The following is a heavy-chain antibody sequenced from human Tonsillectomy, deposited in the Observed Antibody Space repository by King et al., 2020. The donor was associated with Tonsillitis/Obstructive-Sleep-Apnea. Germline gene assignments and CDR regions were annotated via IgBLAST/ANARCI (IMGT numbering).Heavy chain of an antibody. V-gene: IGHV3-33*05. D-gene: IGHD2-21*01. J-gene: IGHJ4*02. CDR1: GFTFSRFG. CDR3: ARGSPPYCVSTNFSYYLDY. Sequence: VQLVESGGGVVQPGRSLRLSCAASGFTFSRFGMHWVRQAPGKGLEWVALTLYDASSKFFGDSVKGRFSISRDNSQNMVYLHMNSLRAEDTAVYFCARGSPPYCVSTNFSYYLDYWGRGTPVTVSS. CDR2: TLYDASSK.